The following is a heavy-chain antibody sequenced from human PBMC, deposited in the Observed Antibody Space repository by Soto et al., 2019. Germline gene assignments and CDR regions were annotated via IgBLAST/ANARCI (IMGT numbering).Heavy chain of an antibody. V-gene: IGHV4-34*01. Sequence: PSETLSLTCAVYGGSFSGYYWSWIRQPPGKGLEWIGEINHSGSTNYNPSLKSRVTISVDTSKNQFSLKLSSVTAADTAVYFCARNLGYCSSSFCYAYRPYYYYYYMDVWGKGTTVTVSS. CDR2: INHSGST. J-gene: IGHJ6*03. CDR1: GGSFSGYY. CDR3: ARNLGYCSSSFCYAYRPYYYYYYMDV. D-gene: IGHD2-2*01.